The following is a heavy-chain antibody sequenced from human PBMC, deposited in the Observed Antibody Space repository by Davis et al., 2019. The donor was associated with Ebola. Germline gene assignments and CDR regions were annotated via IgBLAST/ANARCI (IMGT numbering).Heavy chain of an antibody. D-gene: IGHD2-2*02. J-gene: IGHJ5*02. Sequence: PSETLSLTRAVYGGSFSGYYWSWIRQPPGKGLEWIGEINHSGSTNYNPSLKSRVTISVDTSKNQFSLKLSSVTAADTAVYYCARGGVGYCSSTSCYTGDWFDPWGQGTLATVSS. CDR1: GGSFSGYY. CDR2: INHSGST. V-gene: IGHV4-34*01. CDR3: ARGGVGYCSSTSCYTGDWFDP.